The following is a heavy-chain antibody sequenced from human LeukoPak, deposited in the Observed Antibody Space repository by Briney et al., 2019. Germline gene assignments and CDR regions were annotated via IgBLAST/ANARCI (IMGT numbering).Heavy chain of an antibody. CDR1: GGSISSGSYY. CDR3: AREERQRLYFDY. D-gene: IGHD6-13*01. J-gene: IGHJ4*02. V-gene: IGHV4-61*02. CDR2: IYTSGST. Sequence: SQTLSLTCTVSGGSISSGSYYWSWIRQPAGKGLEWIGRIYTSGSTNYNPSLKSRLTISVDTSKNQFSLKLSSVTAADTAVYYCAREERQRLYFDYWGQGTLVTVSS.